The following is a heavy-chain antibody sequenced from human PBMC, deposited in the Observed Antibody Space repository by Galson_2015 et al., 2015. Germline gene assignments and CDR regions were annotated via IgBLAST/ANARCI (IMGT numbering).Heavy chain of an antibody. Sequence: LSLTCTVSGGSISSYYWSWIRQPPGKGLEWIGYIYYSGSTNYNPSLKSRVTISVDTSKNQFSLKLSSVTAADTAVYYCARDSGSDLGIYFDYWGQGTLVTVSS. CDR2: IYYSGST. D-gene: IGHD3-10*01. CDR3: ARDSGSDLGIYFDY. CDR1: GGSISSYY. J-gene: IGHJ4*02. V-gene: IGHV4-59*01.